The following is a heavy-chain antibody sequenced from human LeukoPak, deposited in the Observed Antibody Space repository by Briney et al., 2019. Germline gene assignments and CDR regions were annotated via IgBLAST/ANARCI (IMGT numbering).Heavy chain of an antibody. V-gene: IGHV5-51*01. CDR3: ARVRDGYLLQPLDY. D-gene: IGHD5-18*01. J-gene: IGHJ4*02. CDR2: IYPDDSDT. CDR1: GYSFTSYW. Sequence: GESLKISCQGSGYSFTSYWIAWVRQMPGKGLEWMGIIYPDDSDTRYSPSFQGQVTISADKSISTAYLQWSSLKASDTAMYYCARVRDGYLLQPLDYWGQGTLVTVSS.